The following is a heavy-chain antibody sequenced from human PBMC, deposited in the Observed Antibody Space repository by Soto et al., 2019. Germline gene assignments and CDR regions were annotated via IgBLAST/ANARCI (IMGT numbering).Heavy chain of an antibody. D-gene: IGHD1-26*01. CDR1: GFTFSSYS. CDR2: ISSSSSTI. V-gene: IGHV3-48*01. Sequence: EVQLVESGGGLVQPGGSLRLSCAASGFTFSSYSMNWVRQAPGKGLEWVSYISSSSSTIYYAESVKGRFTISKENAENSPYLQMNSLRADDTAVYYCARGRRSGRDAFDRWGQETMVTVSS. CDR3: ARGRRSGRDAFDR. J-gene: IGHJ3*01.